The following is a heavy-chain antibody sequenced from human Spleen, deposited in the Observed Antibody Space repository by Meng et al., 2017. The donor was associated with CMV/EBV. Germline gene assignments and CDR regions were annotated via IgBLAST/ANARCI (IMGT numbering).Heavy chain of an antibody. D-gene: IGHD2-8*01. J-gene: IGHJ2*01. CDR3: ARVGDCTNGVCYWYFDL. Sequence: FTLSSHTMNWGRQAPGKGLEWVSCISRTSSHIYYADSVKGRFTISGDNAKNTLYLQMNSLRAEDTAVYFCARVGDCTNGVCYWYFDLWGRGTLVTVSS. V-gene: IGHV3-21*01. CDR1: FTLSSHT. CDR2: ISRTSSHI.